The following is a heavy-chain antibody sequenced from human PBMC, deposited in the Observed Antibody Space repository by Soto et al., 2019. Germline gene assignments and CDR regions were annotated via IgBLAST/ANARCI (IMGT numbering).Heavy chain of an antibody. J-gene: IGHJ6*04. CDR1: DGSISSCGYY. CDR3: AREPLLGRDGYNTAFDS. CDR2: IYYSGST. V-gene: IGHV4-31*03. D-gene: IGHD5-12*01. Sequence: SETLSLTCTVSDGSISSCGYYWSWIRQHPGKGLEWIGYIYYSGSTYYNPSLKSRVTISVDTSKNQFSLKLSSVTAADTAVYSCAREPLLGRDGYNTAFDSRGKGTTVTVAS.